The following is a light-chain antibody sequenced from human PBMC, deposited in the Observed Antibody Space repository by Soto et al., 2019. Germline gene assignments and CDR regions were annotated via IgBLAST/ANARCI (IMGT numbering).Light chain of an antibody. CDR2: AAS. J-gene: IGKJ2*01. CDR3: QQLKSYPRT. CDR1: QASSSY. Sequence: DIQLTQSPSFLYASVGGIVTITCRASQASSSYLAWYQQKPGKSPELLIYAASTLQRGVPSRLSGSGSGTDFSLTISSLQPDVFATYYCQQLKSYPRTFGQGTKLEI. V-gene: IGKV1-9*01.